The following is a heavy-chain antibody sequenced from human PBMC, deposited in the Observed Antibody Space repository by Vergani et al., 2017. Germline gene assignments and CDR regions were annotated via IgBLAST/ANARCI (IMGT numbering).Heavy chain of an antibody. Sequence: EVQLLESGGGLVQPGGSLRLSCAASRFTFNNYAMTWVRQAPGKGLEWVSSISGSGDNTYYADSVKGRFTVSRDNAKNSLYLQMNSLRAEDTAVYYCAREGDFDYWGQGTLVTVSS. J-gene: IGHJ4*02. CDR3: AREGDFDY. V-gene: IGHV3-23*01. CDR2: ISGSGDNT. CDR1: RFTFNNYA.